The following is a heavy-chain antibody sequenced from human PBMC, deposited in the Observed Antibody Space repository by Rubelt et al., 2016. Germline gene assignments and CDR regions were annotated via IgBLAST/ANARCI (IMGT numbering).Heavy chain of an antibody. J-gene: IGHJ3*01. CDR2: IYYSGST. CDR3: ARPSSGGSSWYFAFDV. D-gene: IGHD6-13*01. CDR1: GYSISSGYY. Sequence: QVQLQESGPGLVKPSETLSLTCTVSGYSISSGYYWGWIRQPPGKGLEWIGSIYYSGSTYYNPSLKSRVTIYVDTSKNQFPLKLSSVTAADTAVYYCARPSSGGSSWYFAFDVWGQGTMVTVSS. V-gene: IGHV4-38-2*02.